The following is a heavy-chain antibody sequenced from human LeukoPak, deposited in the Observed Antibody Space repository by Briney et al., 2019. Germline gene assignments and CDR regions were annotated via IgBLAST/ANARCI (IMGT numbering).Heavy chain of an antibody. D-gene: IGHD3-22*01. Sequence: HAGGSLRLSCAASGFTFSSYGMHWVRQAPGKGLEWVAVISYDGSNKYYADSVKGRFTISRDNSKNTLYLQMNSLRAEDTAVYYCARDRYHYYDSSGYFDYWGQGTLVTVSS. J-gene: IGHJ4*02. CDR3: ARDRYHYYDSSGYFDY. CDR1: GFTFSSYG. CDR2: ISYDGSNK. V-gene: IGHV3-30*03.